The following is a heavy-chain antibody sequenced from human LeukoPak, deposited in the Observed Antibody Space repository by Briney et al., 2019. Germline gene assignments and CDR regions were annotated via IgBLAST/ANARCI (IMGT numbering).Heavy chain of an antibody. Sequence: SETLSLTCTVSGGSISSSSYYWGWIRQPPGKGLEWIGSIYYSGSTYYNPSLKSRVTISVDTSKNQFSLKLSSVTAADTAVYYCARPLAAAVPGAFDIWGQGTMVTVSS. CDR1: GGSISSSSYY. D-gene: IGHD6-13*01. V-gene: IGHV4-39*01. J-gene: IGHJ3*02. CDR3: ARPLAAAVPGAFDI. CDR2: IYYSGST.